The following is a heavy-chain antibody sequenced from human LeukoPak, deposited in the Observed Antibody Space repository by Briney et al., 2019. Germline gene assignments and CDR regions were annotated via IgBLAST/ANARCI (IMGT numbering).Heavy chain of an antibody. V-gene: IGHV1-2*02. Sequence: ASVKVSCKASGYTGYYMHWVRQAPGQGLEWMGWINPNTGGTNYAQKFQGRVTMTRDTSISTAYMELSRLTSDDTAVYYCARDRYSYYLEYWGQGTLVTVSS. CDR1: GYTGYY. CDR2: INPNTGGT. D-gene: IGHD2-15*01. J-gene: IGHJ4*02. CDR3: ARDRYSYYLEY.